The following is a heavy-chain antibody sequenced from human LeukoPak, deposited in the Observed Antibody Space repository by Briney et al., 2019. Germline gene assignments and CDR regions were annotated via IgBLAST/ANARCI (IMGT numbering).Heavy chain of an antibody. CDR3: ARARFEGSCSGGSCYSGPDY. CDR2: IIPILGIA. D-gene: IGHD2-15*01. CDR1: GGTFSSYT. Sequence: GSSVKVSCKASGGTFSSYTISWVRQAPGQGLEWMGRIIPILGIANYAQKLQGRVTITADKSTSTAYMELSSLRSEDTAVYYCARARFEGSCSGGSCYSGPDYWGQGTLVTVSS. J-gene: IGHJ4*02. V-gene: IGHV1-69*02.